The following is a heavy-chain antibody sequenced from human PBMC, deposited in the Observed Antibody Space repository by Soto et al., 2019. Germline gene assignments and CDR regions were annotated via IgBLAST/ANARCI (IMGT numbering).Heavy chain of an antibody. V-gene: IGHV4-31*03. CDR1: GGSISSGGYY. CDR2: IYYSGST. J-gene: IGHJ4*02. Sequence: SETLSLTCTVSGGSISSGGYYWSWIRQHPGKGLEWIGYIYYSGSTYYNPSLKSRVTISVDTSKNQFSLKLSSVTAADTAVYYCARGTRGSYSDFDYWGQGTLVTVSS. CDR3: ARGTRGSYSDFDY. D-gene: IGHD1-26*01.